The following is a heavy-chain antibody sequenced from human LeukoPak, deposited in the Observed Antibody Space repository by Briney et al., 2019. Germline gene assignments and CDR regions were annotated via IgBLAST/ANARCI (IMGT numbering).Heavy chain of an antibody. CDR2: ISGDGGST. J-gene: IGHJ5*02. CDR3: AKDPATRDGHGAWFDP. V-gene: IGHV3-43*02. CDR1: GFTFDDYA. D-gene: IGHD5-24*01. Sequence: GGSLRLSCTASGFTFDDYAIHWVRQAPGKGLEWVSLISGDGGSTYCADSVKGRFTISRDNSKNSLYLQMNSLRTEDTALYYCAKDPATRDGHGAWFDPWGQGTLVTVSS.